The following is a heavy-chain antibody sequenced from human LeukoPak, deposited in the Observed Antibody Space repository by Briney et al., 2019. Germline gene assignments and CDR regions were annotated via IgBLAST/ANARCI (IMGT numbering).Heavy chain of an antibody. CDR1: GFTFSSYT. CDR3: AIRKGATSFDY. D-gene: IGHD1-26*01. J-gene: IGHJ4*02. V-gene: IGHV3-23*01. Sequence: GGSLRLSCAASGFTFSSYTMSWVRQAPGKGLEWVSAISGSGGSTYYADSVKGRFTISRDNSKNTLYLQMNSLRAEDTAVYYCAIRKGATSFDYWGQGTLVTVSS. CDR2: ISGSGGST.